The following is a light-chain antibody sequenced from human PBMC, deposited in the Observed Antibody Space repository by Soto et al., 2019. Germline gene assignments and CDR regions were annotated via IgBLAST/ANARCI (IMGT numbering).Light chain of an antibody. CDR2: EVS. CDR3: SSYTISSTYV. Sequence: QSALTQPASVSGSPGQSITISCTGTSSDVGGYDYVSWYQQYPGKAPKLMIYEVSNRPSGVSSRFSGSKSGNTASLTISGLQAEDEADYYCSSYTISSTYVFGTGTKVTVL. V-gene: IGLV2-14*01. J-gene: IGLJ1*01. CDR1: SSDVGGYDY.